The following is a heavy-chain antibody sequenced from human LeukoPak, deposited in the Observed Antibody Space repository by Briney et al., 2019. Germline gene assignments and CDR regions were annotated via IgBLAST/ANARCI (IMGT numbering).Heavy chain of an antibody. Sequence: GGSLRLSCAASGFTFSSYAMSWVRQAPGKGLEWVSAISGSGGSTYYADSVKGRLTISRDNSKNTLYLQMNSLRAEDTAVYYCARGPVAPYYGLDVWGQGTTVTVSS. D-gene: IGHD2-15*01. CDR1: GFTFSSYA. CDR3: ARGPVAPYYGLDV. J-gene: IGHJ6*02. CDR2: ISGSGGST. V-gene: IGHV3-23*01.